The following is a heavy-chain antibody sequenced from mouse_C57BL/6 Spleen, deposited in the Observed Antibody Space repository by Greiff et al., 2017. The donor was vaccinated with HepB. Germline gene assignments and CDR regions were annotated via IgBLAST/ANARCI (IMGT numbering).Heavy chain of an antibody. D-gene: IGHD4-1*01. V-gene: IGHV1-81*01. CDR3: ARSGTGTRFAY. J-gene: IGHJ3*01. CDR1: GYTFTSYG. CDR2: IYPRSGNT. Sequence: VQLQQSGAELARPGASVKLSCKASGYTFTSYGISWVKQRTGQGLEWIGEIYPRSGNTYYNEKFKGKATLTADKSSSTAYMELRSLTSEDSAVYFCARSGTGTRFAYWGQGTLVTVSA.